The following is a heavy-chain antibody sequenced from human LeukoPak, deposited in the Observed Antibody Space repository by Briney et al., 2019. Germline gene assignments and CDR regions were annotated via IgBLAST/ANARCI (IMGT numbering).Heavy chain of an antibody. J-gene: IGHJ6*03. D-gene: IGHD3-3*01. V-gene: IGHV1-18*01. Sequence: ASVKVSCTASGYTFTSYGISWVRQAPGQGLEWMGWISAYNGNTNYAQKLQGRVTITTDTSTSTAYMELRSLRSDDTAVYYCARDLFSYYDFWSGYPMDVWGKGTTVTVSS. CDR3: ARDLFSYYDFWSGYPMDV. CDR1: GYTFTSYG. CDR2: ISAYNGNT.